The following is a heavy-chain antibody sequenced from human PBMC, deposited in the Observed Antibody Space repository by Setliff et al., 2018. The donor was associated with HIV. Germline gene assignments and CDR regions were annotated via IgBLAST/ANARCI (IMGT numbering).Heavy chain of an antibody. V-gene: IGHV3-48*01. CDR1: GFTLSSYS. D-gene: IGHD3-9*01. CDR3: AREPHEIRYFDWLSAEWLDY. CDR2: ISSSDTTI. Sequence: GGSLRLSCAASGFTLSSYSMNWVRQAPGKGLEWVSYISSSDTTIYYADSVKGRFTISRNNAKNSLYLQMSSLRAAETAVYYCAREPHEIRYFDWLSAEWLDYWGQGTLVTVSS. J-gene: IGHJ4*02.